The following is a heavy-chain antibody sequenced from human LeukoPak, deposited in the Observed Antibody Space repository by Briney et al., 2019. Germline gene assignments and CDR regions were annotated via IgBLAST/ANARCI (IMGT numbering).Heavy chain of an antibody. J-gene: IGHJ6*03. CDR2: ISARGDTT. CDR3: AKHAWGGGIYSYYHYMDV. D-gene: IGHD3-16*01. Sequence: PGGSLRLSCAASGFTFGTYAMTWVRQAPGKRLEWVSGISARGDTTYYAGSVKGRFTVSRDSSKNTQHLQMNSLRVDDTAVYYCAKHAWGGGIYSYYHYMDVWGKGTTVTVSS. V-gene: IGHV3-23*01. CDR1: GFTFGTYA.